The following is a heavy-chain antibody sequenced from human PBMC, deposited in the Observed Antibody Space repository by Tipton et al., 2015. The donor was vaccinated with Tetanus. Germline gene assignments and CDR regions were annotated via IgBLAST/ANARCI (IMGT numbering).Heavy chain of an antibody. J-gene: IGHJ6*02. CDR2: IYYTGST. V-gene: IGHV4-59*01. D-gene: IGHD2-21*01. Sequence: TLSLTCSVSGVSINNYYWSWIRQPPGKGLEWIGYIYYTGSTNYNPSLKSGVTISLDTSKNQFSLKLTSVSAADTAVYYCARLTGHSMDVVDYYDFGMDVWGQGTKVTVSS. CDR3: ARLTGHSMDVVDYYDFGMDV. CDR1: GVSINNYY.